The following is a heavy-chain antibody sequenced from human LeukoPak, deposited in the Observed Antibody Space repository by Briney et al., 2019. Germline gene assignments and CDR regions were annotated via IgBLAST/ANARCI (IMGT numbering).Heavy chain of an antibody. CDR1: GFTFTSYS. D-gene: IGHD2-21*01. CDR3: ARAARVLSRVLPVIAPYLDAFDI. Sequence: GGSLRLSCAASGFTFTSYSMNWVRQAPGKGLEGVSYISMSSSTIGYADSVKGRFTISRYNAKNSLYLQMDSLRAEDTAVYYCARAARVLSRVLPVIAPYLDAFDIWGQGTMVTVSS. J-gene: IGHJ3*02. CDR2: ISMSSSTI. V-gene: IGHV3-48*01.